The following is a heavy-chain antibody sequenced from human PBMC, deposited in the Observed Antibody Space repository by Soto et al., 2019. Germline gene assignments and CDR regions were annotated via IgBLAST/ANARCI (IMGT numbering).Heavy chain of an antibody. CDR3: SRHEEGRGMVFYGMDV. V-gene: IGHV3-73*01. CDR1: GFTFSRSD. Sequence: GGSLRLSCSASGFTFSRSDLHWVRQAPGKGLEWVGRVRSKIHNYATSFADSVRGRFTISRNDSDDTVSLEMSGLKSEDTALYYCSRHEEGRGMVFYGMDVWGQGXTVTVSS. CDR2: VRSKIHNYAT. J-gene: IGHJ6*02. D-gene: IGHD2-8*01.